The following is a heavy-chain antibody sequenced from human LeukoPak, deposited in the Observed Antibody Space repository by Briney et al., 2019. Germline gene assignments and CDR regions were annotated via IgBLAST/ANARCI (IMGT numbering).Heavy chain of an antibody. CDR3: AREEAWIQNAFDI. CDR1: GFTFSRYE. CDR2: ISSSGSTI. J-gene: IGHJ3*02. Sequence: GWSLRLFCAAPGFTFSRYEMNWVRQARGKGLEWVSYISSSGSTIYYADSVKGRFTISRDNAKNSLYLQMNSLRAEDTAVYYCAREEAWIQNAFDIWGQGTMVTVSS. V-gene: IGHV3-48*03. D-gene: IGHD5-18*01.